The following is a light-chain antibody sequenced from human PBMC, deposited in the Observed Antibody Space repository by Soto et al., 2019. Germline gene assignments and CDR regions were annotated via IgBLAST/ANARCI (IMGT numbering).Light chain of an antibody. CDR2: DAS. CDR3: QQRSNWRFT. V-gene: IGKV3-11*01. CDR1: QSVSSY. J-gene: IGKJ3*01. Sequence: EIVLTQSPATLSLSPGKRATLSCRASQSVSSYLAWYQQKPGQAPRLLIYDASNRATGIPARFSGSGSGTDFTPTISSLEPEDFAVYYCQQRSNWRFTFGPGTKVDIK.